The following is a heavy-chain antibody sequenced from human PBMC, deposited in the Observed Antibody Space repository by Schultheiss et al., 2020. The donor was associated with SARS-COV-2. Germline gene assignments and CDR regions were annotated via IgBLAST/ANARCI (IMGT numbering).Heavy chain of an antibody. CDR2: IRSRIYGETT. CDR3: TSNRAVAADY. D-gene: IGHD6-19*01. J-gene: IGHJ4*02. Sequence: GGSLRLSCSSSGFTFSDFAMSWVRQAPGKGLEWVGCIRSRIYGETTEYAASLKDRFTISRDDSKSIAYLQMNSLKTEDTAVYYCTSNRAVAADYWGQGTLVTVSS. V-gene: IGHV3-49*04. CDR1: GFTFSDFA.